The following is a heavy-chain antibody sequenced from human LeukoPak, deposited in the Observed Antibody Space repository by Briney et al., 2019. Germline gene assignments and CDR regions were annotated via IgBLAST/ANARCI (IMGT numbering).Heavy chain of an antibody. V-gene: IGHV4-59*01. CDR3: ARAVFGVVINAFDI. D-gene: IGHD3-3*01. Sequence: SETLSLTCTVSGGSISRYYWSWIRQPPGKGLEWIGYIYYSGSTNYNPSLKSRVTISVDTSKNQFSLKLSSVTAADTAVYYCARAVFGVVINAFDIWGQGTMVTVSS. CDR2: IYYSGST. J-gene: IGHJ3*02. CDR1: GGSISRYY.